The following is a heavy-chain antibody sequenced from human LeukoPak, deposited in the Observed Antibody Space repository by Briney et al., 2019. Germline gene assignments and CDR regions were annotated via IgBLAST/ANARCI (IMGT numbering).Heavy chain of an antibody. CDR1: GYSFTRYA. Sequence: ASVKVSCKAFGYSFTRYAMHWVRQAPGQRLEWMGWISAGNGNTKYSQNFQGRVTFISNTSATTAFMELSSLRSEDAAVYYCARDSGSGSNDYWGQGTLVTVSS. CDR2: ISAGNGNT. D-gene: IGHD1-26*01. J-gene: IGHJ4*02. V-gene: IGHV1-3*01. CDR3: ARDSGSGSNDY.